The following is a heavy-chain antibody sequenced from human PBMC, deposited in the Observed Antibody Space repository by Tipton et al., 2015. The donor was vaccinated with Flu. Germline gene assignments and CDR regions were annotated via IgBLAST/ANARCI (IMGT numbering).Heavy chain of an antibody. CDR3: ARGPPGDGGNYYFDY. V-gene: IGHV4-4*02. CDR1: GDSISSDNW. Sequence: TLSLTCTVFGDSISSDNWWTWVRQPPGKGLEWIGEIYHTGSTSYNPSLKSRVAMSVDKSENQFSLKLRSVTAADTAVYYCARGPPGDGGNYYFDYWGQGTLVTVS. CDR2: IYHTGST. J-gene: IGHJ4*02. D-gene: IGHD4-23*01.